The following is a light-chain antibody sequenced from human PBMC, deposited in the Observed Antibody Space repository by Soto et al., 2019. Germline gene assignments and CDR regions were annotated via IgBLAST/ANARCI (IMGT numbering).Light chain of an antibody. CDR1: SSDGVGYNY. CDR2: EVN. Sequence: QSVLTQPASVSGSPGQSITISCTGTSSDGVGYNYVSWYQQHPGKAPTLMIYEVNNRPSGVSNRFSGSKSGNTASLTISGLQAEDEADYYCSSYTSSSTLVVFGGGTKLTVL. V-gene: IGLV2-14*01. CDR3: SSYTSSSTLVV. J-gene: IGLJ2*01.